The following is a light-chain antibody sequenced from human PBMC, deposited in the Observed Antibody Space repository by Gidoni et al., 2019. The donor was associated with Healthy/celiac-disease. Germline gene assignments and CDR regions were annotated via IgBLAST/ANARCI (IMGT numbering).Light chain of an antibody. CDR3: QQYDNLPRT. Sequence: DIQMTQPPSSLSASVGDRVTITCQASQDISNYVNWYQQKPGKAPKLLIYDASNLETGVPSRFSGSGSGTDFTFTISSLQPEDIATYYCQQYDNLPRTFGQGTKVEIK. CDR2: DAS. V-gene: IGKV1-33*01. CDR1: QDISNY. J-gene: IGKJ1*01.